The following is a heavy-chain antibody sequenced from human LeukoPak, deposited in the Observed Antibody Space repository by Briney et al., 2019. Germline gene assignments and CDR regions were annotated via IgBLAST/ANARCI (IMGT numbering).Heavy chain of an antibody. CDR1: GFTFSSYA. J-gene: IGHJ6*02. CDR2: ISYDGSNK. V-gene: IGHV3-30-3*01. CDR3: ARVSYCTNGVCYPDYYYGMDV. D-gene: IGHD2-8*01. Sequence: GRSLRLSCEASGFTFSSYAMHWVRQAPGKGLEWVAVISYDGSNKYYADSVKGRFTISRDNSKNTLYLQMNSLRAEDTAVYYCARVSYCTNGVCYPDYYYGMDVWGQGTTVTVSS.